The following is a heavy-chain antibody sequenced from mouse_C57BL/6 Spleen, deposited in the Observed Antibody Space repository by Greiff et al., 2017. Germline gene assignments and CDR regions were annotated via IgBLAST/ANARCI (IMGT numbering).Heavy chain of an antibody. V-gene: IGHV5-6*01. CDR1: GFTFSSYG. Sequence: EVMLVESGGDLVKPGGSLKLSCAASGFTFSSYGMSWVRQTPDKRLEWVATISSGGSYTYYPDSVKGRFTISRDNAKNTLYLQMSSLKAEDTAMCYCASEGGAWFAYWGQGTLVTVSA. J-gene: IGHJ3*01. D-gene: IGHD3-2*02. CDR3: ASEGGAWFAY. CDR2: ISSGGSYT.